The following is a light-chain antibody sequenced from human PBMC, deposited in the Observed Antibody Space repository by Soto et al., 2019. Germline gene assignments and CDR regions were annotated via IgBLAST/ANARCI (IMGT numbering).Light chain of an antibody. V-gene: IGLV2-11*01. CDR3: CSYAGSYNYV. Sequence: QSVLTQPRSVSWSPGQSVTISCTGTSSDVGGYNYVSWYQQHPGKAPKVMIYDVSKRPSGVPDRFSGSKSGNTASLTISGLQAEDEADYYCCSYAGSYNYVFGTGTKVTVL. CDR2: DVS. J-gene: IGLJ1*01. CDR1: SSDVGGYNY.